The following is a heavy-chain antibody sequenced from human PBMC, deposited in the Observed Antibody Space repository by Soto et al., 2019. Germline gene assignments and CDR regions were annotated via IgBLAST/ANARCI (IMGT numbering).Heavy chain of an antibody. CDR1: GASIHSYY. CDR3: ATTIRFLGPYYFDL. V-gene: IGHV4-4*09. J-gene: IGHJ4*02. D-gene: IGHD3-3*01. Sequence: SETLSLTCTVSGASIHSYYWAWMRQSPEKGLEFIGYVYTRGSANYTPSLRSRVTISVDPSKNQFSLTMTSMTAADTAVYFCATTIRFLGPYYFDLWGQGTLVTVSS. CDR2: VYTRGSA.